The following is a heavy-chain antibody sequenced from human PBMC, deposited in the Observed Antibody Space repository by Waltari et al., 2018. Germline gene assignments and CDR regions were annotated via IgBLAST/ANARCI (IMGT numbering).Heavy chain of an antibody. CDR1: GLTFSNYW. V-gene: IGHV3-74*01. CDR3: AGGAGSYIRH. D-gene: IGHD3-10*01. CDR2: INNEGRST. Sequence: EVQLVESGGGVVQPGGSLRLSCAASGLTFSNYWMHWVRQIPGKGLVGVSRINNEGRSTSNADPVKGRFTISRDNAKNTLYQQMNSRRAEDTAVYYCAGGAGSYIRHWGQGILVTVSS. J-gene: IGHJ1*01.